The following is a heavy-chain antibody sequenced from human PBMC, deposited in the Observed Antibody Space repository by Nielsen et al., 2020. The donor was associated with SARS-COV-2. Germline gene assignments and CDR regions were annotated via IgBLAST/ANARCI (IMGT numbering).Heavy chain of an antibody. V-gene: IGHV3-21*01. CDR2: ISSSSSYI. D-gene: IGHD4-23*01. Sequence: GESLKISCAASGFTFSSYSMNWVRQAPGKGLEWVSSISSSSSYIYYADSVKGRFTISRDNAKNSLYLQMNSLRAEDTAVYYCARDTYGGHPRPWYFDLWGRGTLVTVSS. J-gene: IGHJ2*01. CDR1: GFTFSSYS. CDR3: ARDTYGGHPRPWYFDL.